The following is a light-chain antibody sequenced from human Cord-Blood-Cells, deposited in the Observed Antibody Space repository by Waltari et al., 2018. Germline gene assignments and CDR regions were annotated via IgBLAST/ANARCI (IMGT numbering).Light chain of an antibody. Sequence: QSALTQPPSVSGSPGQSITISCTGTTSDVWRYNLVSLYQQHPGNATKLVSYEGSRLSSGVSNRFSGSKSGNTASLTISGLQAEDEADYYCCSYAGSSTWVFGGGTKLTVL. CDR3: CSYAGSSTWV. V-gene: IGLV2-23*01. CDR2: EGS. J-gene: IGLJ3*02. CDR1: TSDVWRYNL.